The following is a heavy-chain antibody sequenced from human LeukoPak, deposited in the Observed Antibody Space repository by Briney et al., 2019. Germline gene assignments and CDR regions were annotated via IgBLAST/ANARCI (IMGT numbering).Heavy chain of an antibody. Sequence: ASVKVSCKASGYTFTGYYMHWVRQAPGQGLEWMGWINPKSGGTNYAQKFQGRVTMTRDTSISTAYMELSRLRSDDTAVYYCARGLRSYYYDSSGYYSNWFDPWGQGTLVTVSS. CDR3: ARGLRSYYYDSSGYYSNWFDP. V-gene: IGHV1-2*02. J-gene: IGHJ5*02. CDR2: INPKSGGT. D-gene: IGHD3-22*01. CDR1: GYTFTGYY.